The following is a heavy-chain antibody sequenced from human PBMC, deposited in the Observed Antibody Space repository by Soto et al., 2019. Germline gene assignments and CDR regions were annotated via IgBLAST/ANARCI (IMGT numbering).Heavy chain of an antibody. V-gene: IGHV1-69*02. Sequence: ASVKVSCKASGGTFSSYTISWVRQAPGQGLEWMGRIIPILGIANYAQKFQGRVTITADKSTSTAYMELSSLRSEDTAVYYCARAPPHDYNNWFDPWGQGTLVTVSS. CDR3: ARAPPHDYNNWFDP. D-gene: IGHD4-4*01. CDR1: GGTFSSYT. J-gene: IGHJ5*02. CDR2: IIPILGIA.